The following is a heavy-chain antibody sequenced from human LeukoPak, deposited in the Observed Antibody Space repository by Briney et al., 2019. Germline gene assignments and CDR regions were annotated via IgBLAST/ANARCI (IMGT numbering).Heavy chain of an antibody. CDR2: IKSDGAGT. V-gene: IGHV3-74*01. CDR1: GFSFSSFW. D-gene: IGHD3-22*01. CDR3: ARAGGTYYDSSGYYFGAFDI. Sequence: GGSLRLSCAASGFSFSSFWMHWVRQAPGKGLVWVSGIKSDGAGTSYVDSVKGRFTISRDNAKNSLYLQMNSLRAEDTAVYYCARAGGTYYDSSGYYFGAFDIWGQGTMVTVSS. J-gene: IGHJ3*02.